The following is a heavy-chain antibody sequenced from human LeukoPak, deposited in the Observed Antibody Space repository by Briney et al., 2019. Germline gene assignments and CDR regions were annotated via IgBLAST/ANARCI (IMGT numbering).Heavy chain of an antibody. Sequence: KTGGSLRLSCAASGFTFSTYSMNWVRQAPGKGLEWVSSISSSSSYIYYADSVKGRFTISRDNSKNTLYLQMNSLRAEDTAVYYCARTYSETDYWGQGTLVTVSS. CDR3: ARTYSETDY. V-gene: IGHV3-21*01. CDR2: ISSSSSYI. J-gene: IGHJ4*02. CDR1: GFTFSTYS. D-gene: IGHD1-26*01.